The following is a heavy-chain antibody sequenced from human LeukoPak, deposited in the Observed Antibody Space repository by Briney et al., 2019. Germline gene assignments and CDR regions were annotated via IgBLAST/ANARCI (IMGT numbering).Heavy chain of an antibody. CDR2: ISWNSGSI. CDR3: AKDIAQDIVVVPAAILAYYYGVDV. D-gene: IGHD2-2*01. J-gene: IGHJ6*02. Sequence: GGSLRLSCAASGFTFYDYAMHWVRQAPGKGLEWGSGISWNSGSIGYADSVKGRFTISRDNAKNSLYLQMNSLRAEDTALYYCAKDIAQDIVVVPAAILAYYYGVDVWGQGTTVTVSS. V-gene: IGHV3-9*01. CDR1: GFTFYDYA.